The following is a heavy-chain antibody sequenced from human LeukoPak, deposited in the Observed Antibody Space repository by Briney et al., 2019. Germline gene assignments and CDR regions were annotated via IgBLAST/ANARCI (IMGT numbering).Heavy chain of an antibody. Sequence: ASVKVSCTASGYIFTDYFMHWVRHAPGQGFEWLGWMNPHTGGSNYARKFQGRVTMTRDTSISAAYMELTSLRSDDTAVYYCARSRTTMTTREFDPWGQGTLVTVSS. CDR3: ARSRTTMTTREFDP. J-gene: IGHJ5*02. D-gene: IGHD4-17*01. CDR2: MNPHTGGS. V-gene: IGHV1-2*02. CDR1: GYIFTDYF.